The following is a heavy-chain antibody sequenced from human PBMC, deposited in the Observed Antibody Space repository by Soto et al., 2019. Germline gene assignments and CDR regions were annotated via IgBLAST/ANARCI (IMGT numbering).Heavy chain of an antibody. CDR1: GGSVSSGSYY. CDR3: ARDYCSGGSCHHGYYYGMDV. V-gene: IGHV4-61*01. D-gene: IGHD2-15*01. J-gene: IGHJ6*02. Sequence: PSETLSLTCTVSGGSVSSGSYYWSWIRQPPGKGLEWIGYIYYRGSTNYNPSLKRRVTISVDTSKNQFSLKLSSVTAADTAVYYCARDYCSGGSCHHGYYYGMDVWGQGTTVTVS. CDR2: IYYRGST.